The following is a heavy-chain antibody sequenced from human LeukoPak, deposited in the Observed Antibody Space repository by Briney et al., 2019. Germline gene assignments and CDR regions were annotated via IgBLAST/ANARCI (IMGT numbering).Heavy chain of an antibody. Sequence: ASETLSLTCTVSGGSISSSSYYWGWIRQPPGKGLEWIGYIYYTGSTTYNPSLKSRVTISADTSKNQFSLKLSSVTAADTAVYYCASRKLGNDYWGQGTLVTVSS. CDR3: ASRKLGNDY. D-gene: IGHD7-27*01. CDR2: IYYTGST. J-gene: IGHJ4*02. CDR1: GGSISSSSYY. V-gene: IGHV4-61*05.